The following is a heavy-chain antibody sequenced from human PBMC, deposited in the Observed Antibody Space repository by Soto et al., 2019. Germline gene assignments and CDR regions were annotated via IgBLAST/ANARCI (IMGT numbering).Heavy chain of an antibody. J-gene: IGHJ4*02. D-gene: IGHD6-13*01. V-gene: IGHV4-4*02. Sequence: QVQLQESGPGLVKPSGTLSLTCAVSGGSISSSNWWSWVRQPPGKGLEWIGEIYHSGSTNYNPSLKSRVTISVDKSKNQFSLKLSSVTAADTAVYYCARIGGLFLAAAGNSCFDYWGQGTLVTVSS. CDR2: IYHSGST. CDR3: ARIGGLFLAAAGNSCFDY. CDR1: GGSISSSNW.